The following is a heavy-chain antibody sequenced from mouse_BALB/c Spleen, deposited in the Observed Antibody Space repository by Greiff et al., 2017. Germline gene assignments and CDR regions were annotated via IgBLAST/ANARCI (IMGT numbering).Heavy chain of an antibody. J-gene: IGHJ1*01. CDR1: GFNIKDTY. CDR2: IDPANGNT. CDR3: ARGWCDV. V-gene: IGHV14-3*02. D-gene: IGHD1-1*02. Sequence: LVESGAELVKPGASVKLSCTASGFNIKDTYMHWVKQRPEQGLEWIGRIDPANGNTKYDPKFQGKATITADTSSNTAYLQLSSLTSEDTAVYYCARGWCDVWGAGTTVTVSS.